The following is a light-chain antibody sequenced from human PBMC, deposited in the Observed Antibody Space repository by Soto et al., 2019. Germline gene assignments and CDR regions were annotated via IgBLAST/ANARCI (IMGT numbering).Light chain of an antibody. V-gene: IGKV1-5*03. CDR2: QAS. CDR1: QSISVW. CDR3: QQYNSYSWT. Sequence: DIQMTQSPSTLSASVGDRVTITCRASQSISVWLAWYQKKPGEAPNLLIYQASNLEGGVPSRFSGSGSGTEFTLTISSLQPDDFATYYCQQYNSYSWTFGQGTKVEIK. J-gene: IGKJ1*01.